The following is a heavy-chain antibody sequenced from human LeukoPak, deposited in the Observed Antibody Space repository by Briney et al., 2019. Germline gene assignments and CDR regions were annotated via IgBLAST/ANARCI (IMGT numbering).Heavy chain of an antibody. D-gene: IGHD6-19*01. Sequence: GKSLRLSCAASGLTFSGYPIHWVRQAPGKGLEWVAVISYDGSNKYYADSVKGRFTVSRDTSKNTLYLQMNSLRADDTAVYYCAKCSTSAYTTGWCNWIDPWGQGTLVTVSS. V-gene: IGHV3-30-3*02. CDR2: ISYDGSNK. J-gene: IGHJ5*02. CDR1: GLTFSGYP. CDR3: AKCSTSAYTTGWCNWIDP.